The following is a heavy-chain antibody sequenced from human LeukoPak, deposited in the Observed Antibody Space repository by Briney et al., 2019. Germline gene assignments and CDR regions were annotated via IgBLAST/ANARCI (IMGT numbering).Heavy chain of an antibody. CDR3: AETLPYSGSYQADY. CDR2: IRYDGSNK. CDR1: GFTFSSYG. J-gene: IGHJ4*02. Sequence: GGSLRLSCAASGFTFSSYGMHWVRQAPGKGLEWVAFIRYDGSNKYYADSVKGRFTISRDNSKNTLYLQMNSLRAEDTAVYYCAETLPYSGSYQADYWGQGTLVTVSS. D-gene: IGHD1-26*01. V-gene: IGHV3-30*02.